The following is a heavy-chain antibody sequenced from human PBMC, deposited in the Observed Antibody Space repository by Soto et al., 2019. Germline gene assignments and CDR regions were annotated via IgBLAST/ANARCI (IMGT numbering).Heavy chain of an antibody. D-gene: IGHD5-18*01. V-gene: IGHV4-59*01. Sequence: SETLSLTCNVSGCSISTYYWSWIRQPPGKGLEWIGYIYYSGTTNYNPSLKSRVTISVDTSKNQFSLTLTSVTAADTAVYYCARERRDGYKYSFDYWGQGTLVTVSS. CDR1: GCSISTYY. CDR2: IYYSGTT. J-gene: IGHJ4*02. CDR3: ARERRDGYKYSFDY.